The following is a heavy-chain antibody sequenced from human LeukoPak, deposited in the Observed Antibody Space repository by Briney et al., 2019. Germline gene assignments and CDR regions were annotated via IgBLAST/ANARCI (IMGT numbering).Heavy chain of an antibody. J-gene: IGHJ3*02. CDR3: ARDRYNWNYGGAFDI. V-gene: IGHV4-4*07. CDR1: GGSISSYY. Sequence: PSETLSLTCTVSGGSISSYYWSWIRQPAGKGLEWIGRIYTSGSTNYNPSLKSRVTMSVDTSKNQFSLKLSSVTAADTAVHYCARDRYNWNYGGAFDIWGQGTMVTVSS. CDR2: IYTSGST. D-gene: IGHD1-7*01.